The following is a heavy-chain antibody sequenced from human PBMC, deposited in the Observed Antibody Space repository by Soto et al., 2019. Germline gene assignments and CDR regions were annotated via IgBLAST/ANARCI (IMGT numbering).Heavy chain of an antibody. CDR1: GGSFSGYY. CDR3: ARGLRWYYYGSGSPV. J-gene: IGHJ6*04. D-gene: IGHD3-10*01. V-gene: IGHV4-34*01. CDR2: INHSGST. Sequence: ASETLSLTCAVYGGSFSGYYWSWIRQPPGKGLEWIGEINHSGSTNYNPSLKSRVTISVDTSKNQFSLKLSSVTAADTAVYYCARGLRWYYYGSGSPVWGKGTTVTVSS.